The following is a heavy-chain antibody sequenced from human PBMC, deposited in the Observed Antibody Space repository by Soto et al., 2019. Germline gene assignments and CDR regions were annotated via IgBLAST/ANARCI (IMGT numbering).Heavy chain of an antibody. Sequence: QVLLVQSGAEVKKSGASVKVSCKASGYTFISYSMYWVRQAPRQGLEWMGIITPRDGTTIYAQNFQGKFNMTRDTSTSTGYMELSSLRSDDTAVYYCARGGGTLDYWGQGTLVNVSS. CDR1: GYTFISYS. CDR3: ARGGGTLDY. J-gene: IGHJ4*02. V-gene: IGHV1-46*01. CDR2: ITPRDGTT.